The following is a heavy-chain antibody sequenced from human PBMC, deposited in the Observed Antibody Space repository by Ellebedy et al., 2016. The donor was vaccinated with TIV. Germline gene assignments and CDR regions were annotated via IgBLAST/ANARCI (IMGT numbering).Heavy chain of an antibody. D-gene: IGHD4-23*01. CDR2: ISGSGDHT. Sequence: PGGSLRLSCAASGLTFSSHAMSWVRQAHGKGLEWVSSISGSGDHTYYADAVTGRFTISRDNSTNTLSLQMTSLRAEDTAVYYCARDPVGVGPAFDIWGQGTIVTVSS. CDR3: ARDPVGVGPAFDI. CDR1: GLTFSSHA. J-gene: IGHJ3*02. V-gene: IGHV3-23*01.